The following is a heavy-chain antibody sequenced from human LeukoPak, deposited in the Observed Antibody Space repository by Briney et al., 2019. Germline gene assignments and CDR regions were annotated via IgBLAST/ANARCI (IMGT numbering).Heavy chain of an antibody. CDR1: GFTFSSYS. D-gene: IGHD4-23*01. CDR2: ISSSSSYI. Sequence: GGSLRLSCAASGFTFSSYSMNWVRQAPGKGLEWVSSISSSSSYIYYADSVKGRFTISRDNAKNSLYLQMNSLRAEDTAVYYCARELVRRAMVVTGSDYWGQGTLVTVSS. V-gene: IGHV3-21*04. CDR3: ARELVRRAMVVTGSDY. J-gene: IGHJ4*02.